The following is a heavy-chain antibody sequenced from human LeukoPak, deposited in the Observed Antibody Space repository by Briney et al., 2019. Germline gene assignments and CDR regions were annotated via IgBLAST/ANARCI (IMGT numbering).Heavy chain of an antibody. D-gene: IGHD3-22*01. Sequence: ASVKVSCKASGYTFTSYAIHWVRQAPGQRLEWMGWINAGNGNTKYSQKFQGRVTITRDTSASTAYMELSSLRSEDTAVYYCASRYYDSSRYYQYYFDYWGQGTLVTVSS. CDR3: ASRYYDSSRYYQYYFDY. CDR1: GYTFTSYA. CDR2: INAGNGNT. V-gene: IGHV1-3*01. J-gene: IGHJ4*02.